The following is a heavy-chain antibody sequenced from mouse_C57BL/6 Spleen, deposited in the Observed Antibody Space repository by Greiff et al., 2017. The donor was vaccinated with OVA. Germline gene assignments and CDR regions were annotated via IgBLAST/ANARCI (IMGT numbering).Heavy chain of an antibody. Sequence: QVQLQQSGAELVRPGTSVKLSCKASGYTFTSYWMHWVKQRPGQGLEWIGVIDPSDSYTNYNQKFKGKATLTVDTSSSTAYMQLSSLTSEDSAVYYCARKGYGSSYEAMDYWGQGTSVTVSS. CDR3: ARKGYGSSYEAMDY. D-gene: IGHD1-1*01. CDR2: IDPSDSYT. CDR1: GYTFTSYW. V-gene: IGHV1-59*01. J-gene: IGHJ4*01.